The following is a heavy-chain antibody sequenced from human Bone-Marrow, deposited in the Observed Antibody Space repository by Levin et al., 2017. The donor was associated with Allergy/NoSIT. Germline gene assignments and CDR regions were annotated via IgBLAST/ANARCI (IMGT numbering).Heavy chain of an antibody. CDR2: IYQNGNS. CDR1: GYSISSTYY. J-gene: IGHJ5*02. V-gene: IGHV4-38-2*01. D-gene: IGHD2-2*01. CDR3: ARVVFRFCSSTTCSNWFDH. Sequence: PSETLSLTCAVSGYSISSTYYWGWIRQPPGKGLEWIGNIYQNGNSYYNPSLKSRVTISVDTSKNQFSLKLNSVTAADTAVYFCARVVFRFCSSTTCSNWFDHWGQGTLVTVSS.